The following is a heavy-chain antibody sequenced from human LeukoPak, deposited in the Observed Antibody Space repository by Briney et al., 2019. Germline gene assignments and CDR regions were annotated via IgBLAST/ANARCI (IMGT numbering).Heavy chain of an antibody. D-gene: IGHD1-26*01. CDR2: ITWNSGSI. V-gene: IGHV3-9*03. CDR1: GFTFDDYA. J-gene: IGHJ1*01. CDR3: ATGSGSYPIDPLEYFQH. Sequence: GRSLRLSCAASGFTFDDYAMHWVRQAPGKGLEWVSGITWNSGSIGYADSVKGRFTISRDNAKNSLYLQMNSLRAEDMALYYCATGSGSYPIDPLEYFQHWGQGTLVTVSS.